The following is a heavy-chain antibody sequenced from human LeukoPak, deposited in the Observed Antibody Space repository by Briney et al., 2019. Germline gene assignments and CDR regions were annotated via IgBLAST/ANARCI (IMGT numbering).Heavy chain of an antibody. CDR3: ARGRSGYDWDY. Sequence: SETLSLTCAVSGGSISSGGYSWSWIRQPPGKGLEWIGYIYHSGSTYYNPSLKSRVTISVDRSKNQFSLKLSSVTAADTAVYYCARGRSGYDWDYWGQGTLVTVSS. V-gene: IGHV4-30-2*01. CDR2: IYHSGST. CDR1: GGSISSGGYS. D-gene: IGHD5-12*01. J-gene: IGHJ4*02.